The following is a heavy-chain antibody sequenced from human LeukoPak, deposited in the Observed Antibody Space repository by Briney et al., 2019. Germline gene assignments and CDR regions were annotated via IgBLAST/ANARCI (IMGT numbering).Heavy chain of an antibody. CDR2: ISNSSGST. D-gene: IGHD6-25*01. V-gene: IGHV3-23*01. Sequence: PGGSLRLSCAASGFTFSSYAMSWVRQAPGKGLEWVSSISNSSGSTYYADSVKGRFTISRDNSKNTLYLQMSSLRAEDTAVYYCASGGAPAGYWGQGTLVIVSS. J-gene: IGHJ4*02. CDR3: ASGGAPAGY. CDR1: GFTFSSYA.